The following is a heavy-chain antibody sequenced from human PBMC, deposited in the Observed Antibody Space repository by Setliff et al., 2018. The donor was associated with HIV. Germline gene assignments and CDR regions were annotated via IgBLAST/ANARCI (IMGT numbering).Heavy chain of an antibody. CDR3: ARIFGDQGYYYGMDV. V-gene: IGHV4-59*01. D-gene: IGHD3-3*01. J-gene: IGHJ6*02. CDR1: GGSISSYY. Sequence: SETLSLTCTVSGGSISSYYWSWIRQPPGKGLEWIGYIYYSGSTNHNPSLKSRVTISVDTSKNQFSLKLSSVIAADTAVYYCARIFGDQGYYYGMDVWGQGTTVTVS. CDR2: IYYSGST.